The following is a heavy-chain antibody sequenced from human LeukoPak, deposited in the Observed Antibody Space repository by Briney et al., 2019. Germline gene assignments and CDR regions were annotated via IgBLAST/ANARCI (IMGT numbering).Heavy chain of an antibody. J-gene: IGHJ4*02. D-gene: IGHD2-2*01. CDR1: GFTFSSYA. CDR2: ISYDGSNK. V-gene: IGHV3-30-3*01. Sequence: GGSLRLSCAASGFTFSSYAMNWVRQAPGKGLEWVALISYDGSNKNYADSVKGRFTISRDNSKNTLYLQMNSLRAEDTAVYYCARGGRYCSSTSCYYFDYWGQRTLVTVSS. CDR3: ARGGRYCSSTSCYYFDY.